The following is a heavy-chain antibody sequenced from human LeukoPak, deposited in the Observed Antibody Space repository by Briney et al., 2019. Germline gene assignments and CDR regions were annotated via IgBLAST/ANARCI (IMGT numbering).Heavy chain of an antibody. D-gene: IGHD4-17*01. CDR2: INHSGYT. CDR1: GVSFDDYY. V-gene: IGHV4-34*01. Sequence: SETLSLTCAVSGVSFDDYYWAWVRQTPRRGLEWIGEINHSGYTNDSPSLKSRVTLSIDTARKQFSLNLRSVTVAGAGFYYCTGMTTGHDYWGQGTLVTVSS. CDR3: TGMTTGHDY. J-gene: IGHJ4*02.